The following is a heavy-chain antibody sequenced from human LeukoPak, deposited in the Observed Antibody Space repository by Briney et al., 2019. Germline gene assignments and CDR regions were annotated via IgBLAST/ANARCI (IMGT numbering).Heavy chain of an antibody. CDR3: ARDREYYDFWSGYYIRGSLDY. Sequence: GGSLRLSCAASGFTFSSYAMHWVRQAPGKGLEWVAVISYDGSNKYYADSVKGRFTISRDNSKNTLYLQMSSLRAEDTAVYYCARDREYYDFWSGYYIRGSLDYWGQGTLVTVSS. V-gene: IGHV3-30-3*01. CDR2: ISYDGSNK. CDR1: GFTFSSYA. D-gene: IGHD3-3*01. J-gene: IGHJ4*02.